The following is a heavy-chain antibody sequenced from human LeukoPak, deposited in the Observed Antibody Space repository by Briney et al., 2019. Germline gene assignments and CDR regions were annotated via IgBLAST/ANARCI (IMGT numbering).Heavy chain of an antibody. V-gene: IGHV4-59*12. Sequence: SETLSLTCTVSGGSISSYYWSWIRQPPGKGLEWIGYIYYSGSTNYNPSLKSRVTISVDTSENQFSLKLSSVTAADTAVYYCARELYSSSPRTDYWGQGTLVTVSS. J-gene: IGHJ4*02. CDR2: IYYSGST. CDR1: GGSISSYY. D-gene: IGHD6-6*01. CDR3: ARELYSSSPRTDY.